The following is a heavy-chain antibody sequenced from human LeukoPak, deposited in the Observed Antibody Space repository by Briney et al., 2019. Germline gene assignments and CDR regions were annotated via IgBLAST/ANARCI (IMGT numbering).Heavy chain of an antibody. CDR2: ISSSSSTI. Sequence: PGGSLRLSCAASGFTFSSYSTNWVRQAPGKGLEWVSYISSSSSTIYRADSVKGRFTISRDNAKNSLYLQMNSLRAEDTAVYYCARVGTMVRGVHFDYWGQGTLVTVSS. CDR1: GFTFSSYS. D-gene: IGHD3-10*01. J-gene: IGHJ4*02. V-gene: IGHV3-48*01. CDR3: ARVGTMVRGVHFDY.